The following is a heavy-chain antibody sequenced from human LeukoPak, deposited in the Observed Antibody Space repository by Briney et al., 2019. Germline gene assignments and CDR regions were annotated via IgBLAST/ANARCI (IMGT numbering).Heavy chain of an antibody. V-gene: IGHV3-53*01. CDR3: GCCKRWRRFEY. J-gene: IGHJ4*02. CDR1: AFTVSYNY. Sequence: GGSLRLSCAGSAFTVSYNYMGWLRQAPGKGLEWVSVIYSGGSTYYADSVKGRFTISRDNSKNTLYLQMNSLRAEDSCVYYCGCCKRWRRFEYWGQGTLVTVSS. CDR2: IYSGGST. D-gene: IGHD6-19*01.